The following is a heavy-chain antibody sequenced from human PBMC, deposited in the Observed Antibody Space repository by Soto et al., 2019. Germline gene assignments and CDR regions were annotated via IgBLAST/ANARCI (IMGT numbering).Heavy chain of an antibody. CDR3: AGGYSSSSRAFDI. CDR2: TYYRSKWYN. CDR1: GDSVSSNSAA. Sequence: SETLSLTCAISGDSVSSNSAAWNWIRQSPSRGLEWLGRTYYRSKWYNDYAVSVKSRITINPDTSKNQFSLQLNSVTPEDTAAYYCAGGYSSSSRAFDIWGQGTMVTVSS. D-gene: IGHD6-6*01. V-gene: IGHV6-1*01. J-gene: IGHJ3*02.